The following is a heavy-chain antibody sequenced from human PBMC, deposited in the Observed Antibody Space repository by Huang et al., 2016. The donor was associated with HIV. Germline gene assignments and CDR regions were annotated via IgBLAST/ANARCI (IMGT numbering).Heavy chain of an antibody. Sequence: QVRLVESGGGVVQPGASLTLSCSASGFPFSAYGMDWVRQATGKGLEWGSFIRYDGNNDYLIGSVKGRFTISRDNSNNTLYLRMNSLRPEDTAVYYCVKERGSSRARSSFDFWGQGTSVIVSS. D-gene: IGHD6-13*01. CDR1: GFPFSAYG. CDR2: IRYDGNND. J-gene: IGHJ3*01. CDR3: VKERGSSRARSSFDF. V-gene: IGHV3-30*02.